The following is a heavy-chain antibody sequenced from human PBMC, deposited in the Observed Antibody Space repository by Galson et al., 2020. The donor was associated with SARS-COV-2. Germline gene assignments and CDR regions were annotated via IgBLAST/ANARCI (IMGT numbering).Heavy chain of an antibody. CDR3: ARERTMTTVTTGGRYSYGMDV. CDR1: GGSISSYY. CDR2: IYYSGST. D-gene: IGHD4-17*01. J-gene: IGHJ6*01. V-gene: IGHV4-59*13. Sequence: SETLSLTCTVSGGSISSYYWSWIRQPPGKGLEWIGYIYYSGSTNYNPSLKSRVTISVDTSKNQFSLKLSSVTAADTAVYYCARERTMTTVTTGGRYSYGMDVWGQGTTVTVSS.